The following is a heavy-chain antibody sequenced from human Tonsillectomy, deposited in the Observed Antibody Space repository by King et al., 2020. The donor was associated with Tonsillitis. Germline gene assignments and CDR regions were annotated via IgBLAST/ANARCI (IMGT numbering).Heavy chain of an antibody. CDR3: ARGSGSGSYSSSFWFDP. V-gene: IGHV1-18*01. Sequence: VQLVESGAEVKKPGASVKVSCKASGYTFTSYGISWVRQAPGQGLEWMGWISAYNGNTKYAQKLQDRVTMTTDTSTSTAYMELRSLRSDDTAVYDCARGSGSGSYSSSFWFDPWGQGTLVTVSS. CDR1: GYTFTSYG. CDR2: ISAYNGNT. J-gene: IGHJ5*02. D-gene: IGHD3-10*01.